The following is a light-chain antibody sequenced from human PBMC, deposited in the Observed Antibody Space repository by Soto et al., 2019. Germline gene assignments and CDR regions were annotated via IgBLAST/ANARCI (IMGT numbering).Light chain of an antibody. CDR3: GSYAGSNTHV. V-gene: IGLV2-14*01. CDR2: DVS. CDR1: SSDVGGYNY. Sequence: QSALTQAASVSGSPGQSITISCTGTSSDVGGYNYVSWYQQHPGKAPKLMIYDVSNRPSGVSNRLSGSKSGNTASLTVSGLQAEDEADYYCGSYAGSNTHVFGTGTKVTVL. J-gene: IGLJ1*01.